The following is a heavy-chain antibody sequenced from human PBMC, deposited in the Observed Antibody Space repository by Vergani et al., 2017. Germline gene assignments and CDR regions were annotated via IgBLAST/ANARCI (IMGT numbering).Heavy chain of an antibody. CDR3: ATGRASGNYYTPSYYYYGMDV. V-gene: IGHV4-34*01. CDR1: GGSISGYY. J-gene: IGHJ6*02. Sequence: QVQLQESGPGLVKPSETLSLTCTVSGGSISGYYWSWVRQPPGKGLEWIGEINHSGRTNYNPSLQSRVTISVDTSKNQFSLKLRSVSAADTAFYYCATGRASGNYYTPSYYYYGMDVWGQGTTVTVSS. D-gene: IGHD3-10*01. CDR2: INHSGRT.